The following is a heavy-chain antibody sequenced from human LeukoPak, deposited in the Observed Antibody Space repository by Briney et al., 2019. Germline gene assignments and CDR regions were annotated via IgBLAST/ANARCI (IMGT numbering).Heavy chain of an antibody. CDR1: GFTFSDYY. CDR2: INSDGGST. Sequence: GGSLRLSCAASGFTFSDYYMSWVRQAPGKGLVWVSRINSDGGSTTYAESVKGRFTISRDNAKNTLSLQMNSLRAEDTAVYYCARVTSSRGAIDIWGQGTMVTVSS. CDR3: ARVTSSRGAIDI. D-gene: IGHD6-13*01. J-gene: IGHJ3*02. V-gene: IGHV3-74*01.